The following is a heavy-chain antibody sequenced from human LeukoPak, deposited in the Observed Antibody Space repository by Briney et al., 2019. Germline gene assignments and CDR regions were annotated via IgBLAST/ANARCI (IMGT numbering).Heavy chain of an antibody. CDR1: GFTFRTSA. Sequence: GGSLRLSCEASGFTFRTSAMSWVRQAPGKGLEWVSTIVGGGGGTYYADSVKGRFTISRDNSKNTLYLQMNSLRAEDTAVYYCAKDIALTQYGDLDYWGQGTLVTVSS. J-gene: IGHJ4*02. CDR3: AKDIALTQYGDLDY. D-gene: IGHD4-17*01. V-gene: IGHV3-23*01. CDR2: IVGGGGGT.